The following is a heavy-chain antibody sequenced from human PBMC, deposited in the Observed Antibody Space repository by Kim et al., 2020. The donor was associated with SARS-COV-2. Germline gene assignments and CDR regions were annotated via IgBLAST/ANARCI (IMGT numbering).Heavy chain of an antibody. CDR2: GNP. J-gene: IGHJ4*02. CDR3: ARETNPFDY. V-gene: IGHV1-18*01. Sequence: GNPNYAQKLQGRVTMTTDTSTSTAYMELRSLRSDDTAVYYCARETNPFDYWGQGTLVTVSS.